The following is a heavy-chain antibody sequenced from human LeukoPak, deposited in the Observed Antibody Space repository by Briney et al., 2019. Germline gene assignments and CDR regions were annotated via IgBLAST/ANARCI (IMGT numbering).Heavy chain of an antibody. J-gene: IGHJ4*02. CDR3: AIGSQDGDYPFDH. D-gene: IGHD4-17*01. CDR2: INPSGGRT. CDR1: GYTFTSYY. V-gene: IGHV1-46*01. Sequence: ASVKVSCKAAGYTFTSYYMHWVRQAPGQGLEWMGFINPSGGRTTYAQKFQGRVTLGRDTSTSTVYVELSSLRSEDTAVYYCAIGSQDGDYPFDHWGQGTLVTVSS.